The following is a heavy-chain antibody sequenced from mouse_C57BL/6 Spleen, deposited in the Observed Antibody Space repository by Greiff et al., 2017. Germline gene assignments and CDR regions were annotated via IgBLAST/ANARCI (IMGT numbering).Heavy chain of an antibody. D-gene: IGHD1-1*01. CDR2: IYPGDGDT. Sequence: VKLQESGPELVKPGASVKISCKASGYAFSSSWMNWVKQRPGKGLEWIGRIYPGDGDTNYNGKFKGKATLTADKSSSTAYMQLSSLTSEDSAVYFCARHGSSPHWYFDVWGTGTTVTVSS. CDR3: ARHGSSPHWYFDV. J-gene: IGHJ1*03. V-gene: IGHV1-82*01. CDR1: GYAFSSSW.